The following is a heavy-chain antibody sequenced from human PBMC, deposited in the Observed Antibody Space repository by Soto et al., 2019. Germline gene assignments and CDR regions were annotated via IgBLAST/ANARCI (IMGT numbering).Heavy chain of an antibody. V-gene: IGHV1-3*01. J-gene: IGHJ5*02. CDR3: AREKWASGSRWLDP. CDR2: INVGIVNK. D-gene: IGHD6-19*01. CDR1: GYTYISYS. Sequence: ASVKVSCKASGYTYISYSMHWVRQAPGQRFDWLGCINVGIVNKIYSQTLQGRVTFYQDTSASTAYLVLSSLTFEDTVVYYCAREKWASGSRWLDPWGQGTLVTVSS.